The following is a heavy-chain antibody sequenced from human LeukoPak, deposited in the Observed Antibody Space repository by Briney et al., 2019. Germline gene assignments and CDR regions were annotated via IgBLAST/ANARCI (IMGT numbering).Heavy chain of an antibody. CDR1: GGSISSYY. J-gene: IGHJ4*02. Sequence: KTSETLSLTCTVSGGSISSYYWSWLRQPPGKGLEWIGYIYYSGSTNYNPSLKSRVTISVDTSKNQFSLKLGSVTAADTAVYYCARADSSIADYYFDYWGQGTLVTVSS. V-gene: IGHV4-59*01. CDR2: IYYSGST. CDR3: ARADSSIADYYFDY. D-gene: IGHD6-6*01.